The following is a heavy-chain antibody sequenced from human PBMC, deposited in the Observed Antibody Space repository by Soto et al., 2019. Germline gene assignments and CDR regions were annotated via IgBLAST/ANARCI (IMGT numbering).Heavy chain of an antibody. Sequence: QVQLVQSGAEVKKPGASVKVSCKASGYTFTSYGISWVRQAPGQGLEWMGWISAYNGNTNYAQKLQGRVTMTTDTSTRTAYLELRSLRSDDTAVYYCGSSGYDPTAYYYYGIDVWGQGTTVTVSS. J-gene: IGHJ6*02. CDR2: ISAYNGNT. CDR3: GSSGYDPTAYYYYGIDV. D-gene: IGHD5-12*01. CDR1: GYTFTSYG. V-gene: IGHV1-18*01.